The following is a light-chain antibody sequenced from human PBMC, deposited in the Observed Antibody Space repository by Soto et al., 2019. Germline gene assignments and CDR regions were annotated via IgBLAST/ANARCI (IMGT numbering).Light chain of an antibody. CDR1: QNIDTY. Sequence: EIVITQSPATLSVSPGERATLSCRASQNIDTYLDWYQQKPGQAPRLLIYDASNRATGIPARFSGSGSATDFTLTISSLEPEDFAVYYCQQRSSWITFGQGTRLEIK. J-gene: IGKJ5*01. CDR2: DAS. CDR3: QQRSSWIT. V-gene: IGKV3-11*01.